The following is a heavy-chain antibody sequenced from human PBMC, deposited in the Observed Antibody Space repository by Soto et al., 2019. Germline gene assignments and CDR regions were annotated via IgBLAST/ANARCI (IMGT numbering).Heavy chain of an antibody. CDR1: GGSISSYY. V-gene: IGHV4-59*01. J-gene: IGHJ6*02. CDR3: ARGGGMEQQLVHYYYYYGMDV. CDR2: IYYSGST. Sequence: SETLSLTCTVSGGSISSYYWSWIRQPRGKGLEWIGYIYYSGSTNYNPSLKSRVTISVDTSKNQFSLKLSSVTAADTAVYYCARGGGMEQQLVHYYYYYGMDVWGQGTTVTVSS. D-gene: IGHD6-13*01.